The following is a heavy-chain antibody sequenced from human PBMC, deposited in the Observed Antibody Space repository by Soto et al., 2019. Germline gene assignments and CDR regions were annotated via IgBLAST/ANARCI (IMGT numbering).Heavy chain of an antibody. CDR3: ARGPKPSGWYWGY. Sequence: ASVKVSCKASGYTFTGYYMHWVRQTPGQGLECMGGINPNSGGTNYAQKFQGRVTMTRDTSISTAYMELSRLRSDDTAVYYCARGPKPSGWYWGYWGQGTLVTVSS. CDR1: GYTFTGYY. J-gene: IGHJ4*02. CDR2: INPNSGGT. D-gene: IGHD6-19*01. V-gene: IGHV1-2*02.